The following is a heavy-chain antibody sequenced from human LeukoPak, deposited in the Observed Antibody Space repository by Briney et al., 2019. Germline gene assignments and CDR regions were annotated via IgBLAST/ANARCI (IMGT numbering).Heavy chain of an antibody. CDR2: VIPILGIA. CDR3: AGADYYDSSGDY. J-gene: IGHJ4*02. D-gene: IGHD3-22*01. Sequence: GASVKVSCKASGGTFSSYAISWVRQAPGQGLEWMGRVIPILGIANYAQKFQGRVTITADKSTSTAYMELSSLRSEDTAVYYCAGADYYDSSGDYWGQGTLVTVSS. CDR1: GGTFSSYA. V-gene: IGHV1-69*04.